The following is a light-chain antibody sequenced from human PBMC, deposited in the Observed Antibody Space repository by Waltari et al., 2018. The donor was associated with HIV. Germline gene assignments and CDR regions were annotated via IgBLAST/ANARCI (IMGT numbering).Light chain of an antibody. CDR1: QGINQW. J-gene: IGKJ3*01. Sequence: DIQMTQSPSNLSASVGGRVTFTCRASQGINQWLAWYQQKPGKAPTLLISGTSAFQSGVPSRFTASGSGTDFTLTINSLQPEDFATYFCLQGYSTPLTFGPGTKVDIK. CDR3: LQGYSTPLT. V-gene: IGKV1-39*01. CDR2: GTS.